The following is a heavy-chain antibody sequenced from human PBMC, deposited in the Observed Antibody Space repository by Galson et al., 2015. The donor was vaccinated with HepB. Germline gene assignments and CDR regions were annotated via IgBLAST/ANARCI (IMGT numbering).Heavy chain of an antibody. Sequence: SLRLSCAASGFTFSVYAMHWVRQAPGKGLEWVAVISYDGSNKYYADSVKGRFTISRDNSKNTLYVQMNSLRAEDTAVYYCARPGTTMIVDYFDYWGQGTLVTVSS. CDR2: ISYDGSNK. CDR3: ARPGTTMIVDYFDY. CDR1: GFTFSVYA. D-gene: IGHD3-22*01. J-gene: IGHJ4*02. V-gene: IGHV3-30-3*01.